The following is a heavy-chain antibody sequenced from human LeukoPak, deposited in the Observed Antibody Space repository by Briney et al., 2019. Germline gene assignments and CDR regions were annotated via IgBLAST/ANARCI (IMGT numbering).Heavy chain of an antibody. J-gene: IGHJ4*02. CDR3: ARENGIMITFGGVIADY. V-gene: IGHV3-30-3*01. Sequence: GRSLRLSCAASGFTFSSYAMHWVRQAPGKGLEWVAVISYDGSNKYYADSVKGRFTISRDNSKNTLYLQMNSLRAEDTAVYYCARENGIMITFGGVIADYWGQGTLVTVSS. CDR2: ISYDGSNK. D-gene: IGHD3-16*02. CDR1: GFTFSSYA.